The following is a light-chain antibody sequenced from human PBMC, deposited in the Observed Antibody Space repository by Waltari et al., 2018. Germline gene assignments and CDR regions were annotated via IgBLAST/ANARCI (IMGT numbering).Light chain of an antibody. CDR2: RND. CDR3: ASWDDSHYV. V-gene: IGLV1-47*01. CDR1: YSNLGRNY. Sequence: QSVLTQPPSASGTPGQRVSISCSGSYSNLGRNYLYWSQQPPGTAPKLLIYRNDQRPSGVPDRFSGSKYGTTAFLAISELRSEDEAVYYCASWDDSHYVFGGGTKVTVL. J-gene: IGLJ1*01.